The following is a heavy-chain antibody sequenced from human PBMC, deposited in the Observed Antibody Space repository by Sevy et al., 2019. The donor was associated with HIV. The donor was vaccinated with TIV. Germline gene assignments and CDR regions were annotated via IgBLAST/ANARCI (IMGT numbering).Heavy chain of an antibody. D-gene: IGHD2-15*01. CDR3: AREGNLVASAFDI. Sequence: GGSLRLSCAASGFTFSSYSMNWVRQAPGKGLEWVSSISSSSGYIYYADSVKGRFTISRDNAKNSLYLQMNSLRAEDTAVYYCAREGNLVASAFDIWGQGTMVTVSS. V-gene: IGHV3-21*01. J-gene: IGHJ3*02. CDR1: GFTFSSYS. CDR2: ISSSSGYI.